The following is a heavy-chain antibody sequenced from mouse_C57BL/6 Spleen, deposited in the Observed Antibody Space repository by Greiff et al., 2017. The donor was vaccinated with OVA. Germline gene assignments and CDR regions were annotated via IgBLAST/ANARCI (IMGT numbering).Heavy chain of an antibody. Sequence: EVQLQESVAELVRPGASVKLSCTASGFNIKNTYMHWVKQRPEQGLEWIGRIDPANGNTKYAPKFQGKATITADTSSNTAYLQLSSLTSEDTAIYCCARPAYYAGYYFDYWGQGTTLTVSS. CDR2: IDPANGNT. CDR3: ARPAYYAGYYFDY. V-gene: IGHV14-3*01. D-gene: IGHD1-1*01. J-gene: IGHJ2*01. CDR1: GFNIKNTY.